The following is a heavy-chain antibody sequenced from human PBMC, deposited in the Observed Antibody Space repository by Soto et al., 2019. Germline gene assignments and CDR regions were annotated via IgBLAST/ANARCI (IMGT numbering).Heavy chain of an antibody. CDR1: GYTFTSYD. Sequence: ASVKVSCKASGYTFTSYDINWVRQATGQGLEWMGWMNPNSGNTSYAQKFQGWVTMTRNTSISTAYMELSRLRSDDTAVYYCARDSALSSSSVNAFDIWGQGTMVTVSS. CDR2: MNPNSGNT. CDR3: ARDSALSSSSVNAFDI. J-gene: IGHJ3*02. V-gene: IGHV1-8*01. D-gene: IGHD6-6*01.